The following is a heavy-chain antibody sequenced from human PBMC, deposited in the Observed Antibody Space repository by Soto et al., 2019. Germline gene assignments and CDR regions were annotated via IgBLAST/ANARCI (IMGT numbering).Heavy chain of an antibody. V-gene: IGHV3-23*01. Sequence: EVQLLESGGGLVQPGGSLRLSCAASGFTFSSYAMSWVRQAPGKGLEWVSAISGSGGGTYYADSVKGRFTISRDNSENTLYRQMTSRGAEDTAVDYCAKCMTTVTPFPFDIGGQGTMVTVSS. CDR3: AKCMTTVTPFPFDI. CDR2: ISGSGGGT. J-gene: IGHJ3*02. D-gene: IGHD4-17*01. CDR1: GFTFSSYA.